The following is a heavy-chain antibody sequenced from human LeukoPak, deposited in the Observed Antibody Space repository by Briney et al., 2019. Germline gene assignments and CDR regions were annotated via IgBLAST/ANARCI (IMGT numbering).Heavy chain of an antibody. Sequence: PSETLSLTCAVSGYSISSGYFWGWIRQPPGKGLEWIGSIYHSGSTYYNPSLKSRVTISVDTSKNQVSLKLSSVTAADTAVYYCARYCSSTSCYPPMDVWGKGTTVTVSS. V-gene: IGHV4-38-2*01. D-gene: IGHD2-2*01. CDR2: IYHSGST. CDR3: ARYCSSTSCYPPMDV. J-gene: IGHJ6*03. CDR1: GYSISSGYF.